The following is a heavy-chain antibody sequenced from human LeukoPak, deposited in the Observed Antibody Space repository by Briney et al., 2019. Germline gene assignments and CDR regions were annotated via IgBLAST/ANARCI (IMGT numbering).Heavy chain of an antibody. J-gene: IGHJ4*02. V-gene: IGHV4-59*01. Sequence: PSGTLSLTCTVSGGSISSFFWSWIRQPPGKGLEWIGYVHSSGSTKYNPSLKSRLIISVDMSKNQFSLKLRSVSVADTAVYYCARLAPGNYDILTGDPKVVFDYWGQGALVTVSS. CDR1: GGSISSFF. CDR2: VHSSGST. CDR3: ARLAPGNYDILTGDPKVVFDY. D-gene: IGHD3-9*01.